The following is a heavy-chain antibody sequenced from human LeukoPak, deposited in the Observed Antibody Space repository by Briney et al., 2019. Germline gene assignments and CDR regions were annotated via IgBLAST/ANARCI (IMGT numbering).Heavy chain of an antibody. D-gene: IGHD3-10*01. J-gene: IGHJ4*02. CDR3: ARVIWFGESKRDY. CDR2: IFSGDSI. CDR1: GFTFSIYS. V-gene: IGHV3-66*01. Sequence: GGSLRLSCAASGFTFSIYSMNWVRQAPGKGLEWVSVIFSGDSIYYADSVKGRFTISRDNSKNTLNLQMNSLRAEDTAVYYCARVIWFGESKRDYWGQGTLVTVSS.